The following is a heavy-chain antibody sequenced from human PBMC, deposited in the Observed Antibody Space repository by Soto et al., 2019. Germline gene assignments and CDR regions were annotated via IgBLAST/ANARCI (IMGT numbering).Heavy chain of an antibody. CDR1: GFTFSDHY. D-gene: IGHD3-16*01. CDR2: TRDKTNSYTT. Sequence: EVQLVESGGGLVQPGGSLRLSCAASGFTFSDHYMDWVRQAPGKGLEWVGRTRDKTNSYTTEYAASVKGRFTISRDDSKSSLYLQINSLKTEDTAVYYCARATVGTYYFDYWGQGTLVTVSS. CDR3: ARATVGTYYFDY. J-gene: IGHJ4*02. V-gene: IGHV3-72*01.